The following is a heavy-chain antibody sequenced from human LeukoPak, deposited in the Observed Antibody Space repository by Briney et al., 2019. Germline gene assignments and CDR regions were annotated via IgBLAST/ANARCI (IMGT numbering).Heavy chain of an antibody. J-gene: IGHJ4*02. V-gene: IGHV1-18*01. CDR2: ISPYNDNT. CDR1: GYSFPSYG. Sequence: GASVKVSCKASGYSFPSYGISWVRQAPGQGPEWMGWISPYNDNTNYAQKLQGRATLITDTSTSTAYMELRSLRSDDTAVYYCARHFYGSGTYYHFDYWGQGTLVTVSS. D-gene: IGHD3-10*01. CDR3: ARHFYGSGTYYHFDY.